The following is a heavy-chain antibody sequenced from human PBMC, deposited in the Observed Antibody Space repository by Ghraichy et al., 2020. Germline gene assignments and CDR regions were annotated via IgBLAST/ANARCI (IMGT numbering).Heavy chain of an antibody. CDR2: INSDGSGT. CDR3: VRQAYYYYAMDV. D-gene: IGHD4-17*01. V-gene: IGHV3-74*01. CDR1: GFTFNSYW. J-gene: IGHJ6*02. Sequence: GESLNISCAASGFTFNSYWMHWVRQAPGKGLVWVSRINSDGSGTSYADSVKGRFTISRDNAKNTLYLQMNSLRAEDTALYYCVRQAYYYYAMDVWGQGTTVTVSS.